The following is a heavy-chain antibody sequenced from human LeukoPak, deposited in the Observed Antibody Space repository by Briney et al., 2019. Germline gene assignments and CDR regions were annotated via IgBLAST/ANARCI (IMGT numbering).Heavy chain of an antibody. J-gene: IGHJ3*02. CDR2: IYYSGST. V-gene: IGHV4-59*08. Sequence: SETLSLTCTVSGGSISSYYWSWIRQPPGKGLEWIGYIYYSGSTNYNPSLMSRVTISVDTSKNQFSLKLSSVTAADTAVYYCARHRTGYDSSGYYYVGGAFDIWGQGTMVTVSS. D-gene: IGHD3-22*01. CDR3: ARHRTGYDSSGYYYVGGAFDI. CDR1: GGSISSYY.